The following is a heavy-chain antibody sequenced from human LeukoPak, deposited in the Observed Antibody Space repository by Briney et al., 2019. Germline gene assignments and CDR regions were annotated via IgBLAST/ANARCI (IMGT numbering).Heavy chain of an antibody. J-gene: IGHJ4*02. Sequence: GESLKISCKVSGYSFTTYWIAWVRQMPGKGLEWMGFIYPGDSNIRYSPSFQGQVTISADKSVTTAYLQWSSLKASDTAIYYCARHTSVSETTSYLAYWGQGTLVTVSS. D-gene: IGHD2/OR15-2a*01. CDR2: IYPGDSNI. CDR1: GYSFTTYW. V-gene: IGHV5-51*01. CDR3: ARHTSVSETTSYLAY.